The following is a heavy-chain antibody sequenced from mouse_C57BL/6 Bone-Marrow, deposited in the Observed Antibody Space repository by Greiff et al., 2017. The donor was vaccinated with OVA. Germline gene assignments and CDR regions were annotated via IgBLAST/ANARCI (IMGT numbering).Heavy chain of an antibody. D-gene: IGHD5-5*01. CDR3: ARSLPPLDFDY. CDR2: IYPRSGNP. Sequence: QVQLQQSGAELARPGASVKLSCKASGFTFTSYGISWVKQRTGQGLEWIGEIYPRSGNPYYNEKFKGKATLTADKSSSTAYLELRSLTSEDSAVYVGARSLPPLDFDYWGQGTTLTVSS. CDR1: GFTFTSYG. V-gene: IGHV1-81*01. J-gene: IGHJ2*01.